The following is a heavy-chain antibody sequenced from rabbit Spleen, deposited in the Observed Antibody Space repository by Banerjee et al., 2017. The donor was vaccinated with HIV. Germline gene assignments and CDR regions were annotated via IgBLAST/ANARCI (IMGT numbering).Heavy chain of an antibody. CDR2: IDSGSGNT. Sequence: QEQLEAYGGDLVKPEGSLSLTCTASGFSFSSSYYMCWVRQAPGKGLEWIGCIDSGSGNTWYASWAKGRFTIAKTSSTTVTLQMSSLTAADTATYFCARDSGSSFSSYGMDLWGPGTLVTVS. J-gene: IGHJ6*01. CDR1: GFSFSSSYY. CDR3: ARDSGSSFSSYGMDL. D-gene: IGHD8-1*01. V-gene: IGHV1S45*01.